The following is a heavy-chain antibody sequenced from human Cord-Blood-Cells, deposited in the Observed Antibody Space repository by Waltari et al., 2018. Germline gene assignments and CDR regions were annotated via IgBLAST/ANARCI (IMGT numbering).Heavy chain of an antibody. J-gene: IGHJ3*02. CDR1: GGSFSGYY. CDR3: AREVVVAATPGGAFDI. Sequence: VPLQPWGAGLLKPSETLSLTCVVHGGSFSGYYWSWFLHPPGKGLEWIGEINHSGSTNYNPSLKGRVTISVDTSKNQFSLKLSSVTAADTAVYYCAREVVVAATPGGAFDIWGQGTMVTVSS. CDR2: INHSGST. D-gene: IGHD2-15*01. V-gene: IGHV4-34*01.